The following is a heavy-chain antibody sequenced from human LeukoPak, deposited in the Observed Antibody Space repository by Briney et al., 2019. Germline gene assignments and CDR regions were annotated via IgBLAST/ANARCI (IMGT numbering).Heavy chain of an antibody. CDR1: GFTFSSYW. Sequence: GGSLRLSCADSGFTFSSYWMHWVRQAPGKGLVWVSRINSDGSDTIYADSVKGRFTISRDNAKNTLYLQMNSLRDEDTAIYYCARGGDYHAFDIWGQGTMVAVSS. CDR2: INSDGSDT. D-gene: IGHD4-17*01. J-gene: IGHJ3*02. V-gene: IGHV3-74*01. CDR3: ARGGDYHAFDI.